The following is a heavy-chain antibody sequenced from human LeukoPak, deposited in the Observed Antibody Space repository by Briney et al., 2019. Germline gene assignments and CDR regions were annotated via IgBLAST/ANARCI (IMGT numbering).Heavy chain of an antibody. CDR1: GFTFSRFA. CDR2: ISGSERTT. D-gene: IGHD3-22*01. CDR3: AKDGNYLDSSGYLIPFDY. V-gene: IGHV3-23*01. Sequence: PGGSLRLSCEASGFTFSRFAMSWVRQAPGKGLEWVSSISGSERTTYYADSVKGRFTISRDNSKNILYLQMNSLRADDTALYYCAKDGNYLDSSGYLIPFDYWGLGTLVTVSS. J-gene: IGHJ4*02.